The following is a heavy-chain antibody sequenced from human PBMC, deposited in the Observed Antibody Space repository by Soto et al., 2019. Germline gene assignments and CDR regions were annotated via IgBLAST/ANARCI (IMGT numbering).Heavy chain of an antibody. CDR1: GFTISTFA. CDR2: MTGSGATI. Sequence: GGSLRLSCAASGFTISTFAMTWVRQAPGKGLESVCGMTGSGATIHYADSVRGRFTISKDNSKNVLFLQMDYLRDEDTAIYYCAKDAVYNDGLWLMDSWGQGTLVTVSS. D-gene: IGHD2-21*01. J-gene: IGHJ4*02. V-gene: IGHV3-23*01. CDR3: AKDAVYNDGLWLMDS.